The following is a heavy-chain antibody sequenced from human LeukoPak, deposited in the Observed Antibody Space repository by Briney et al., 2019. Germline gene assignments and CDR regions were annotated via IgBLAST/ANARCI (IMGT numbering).Heavy chain of an antibody. CDR2: IYYSGST. J-gene: IGHJ6*02. V-gene: IGHV4-31*03. CDR3: ARGVVRDARHNVLYYYYGMDV. D-gene: IGHD2-2*01. Sequence: PSETLSLTCTVSGGSISSGGYYWSWIRQHPGKGLEWIGYIYYSGSTYYNPSLKSRVTISVDTSKNQFSLKLSSVTAWDTAVYFCARGVVRDARHNVLYYYYGMDVWGQGTTVTVSS. CDR1: GGSISSGGYY.